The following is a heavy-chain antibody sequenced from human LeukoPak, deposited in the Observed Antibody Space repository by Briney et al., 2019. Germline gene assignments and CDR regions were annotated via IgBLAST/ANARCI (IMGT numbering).Heavy chain of an antibody. CDR2: INPGAGTT. V-gene: IGHV1-46*01. Sequence: ASVKVSCKASGYTFSNYYIHWVRQAPGQGLEWMGIINPGAGTTTYAQKFQGRVTMTRDTSTSTVYMELSSLKSEDSAVYYCARDRIPQSGYSSSWPFDYWGQGTLVTVSS. CDR3: ARDRIPQSGYSSSWPFDY. D-gene: IGHD6-13*01. CDR1: GYTFSNYY. J-gene: IGHJ4*02.